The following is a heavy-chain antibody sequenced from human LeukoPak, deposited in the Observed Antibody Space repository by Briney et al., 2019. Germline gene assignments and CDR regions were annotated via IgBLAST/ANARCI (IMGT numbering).Heavy chain of an antibody. CDR1: GFTVSSNY. CDR2: IYSGGST. J-gene: IGHJ6*03. V-gene: IGHV3-66*01. CDR3: AKGVAVGSGYSGYAEYYYYYMDV. D-gene: IGHD5-12*01. Sequence: GGSLRLSCAASGFTVSSNYMSWVRQAPGKGLEWVSVIYSGGSTYYADSVKGRFTISRDNSKNTLYLQMNSLRAEDTAVYYCAKGVAVGSGYSGYAEYYYYYMDVWGKGTTVTVSS.